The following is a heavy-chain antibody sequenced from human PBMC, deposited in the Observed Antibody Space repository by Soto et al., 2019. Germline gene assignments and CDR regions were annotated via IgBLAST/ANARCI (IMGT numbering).Heavy chain of an antibody. J-gene: IGHJ5*02. CDR3: ARRHLAVAVSTWFDP. CDR1: GLSITDSEMG. CDR2: IDSSGEK. D-gene: IGHD2-2*01. Sequence: QVTLKESGPVLVNPTETLTLRCTVSGLSITDSEMGVSWIRQPPGQPLEWLAHIDSSGEKSYRTFLKSRLAISKDTSKSQIVLTMTNMDPADTATYYCARRHLAVAVSTWFDPWGQGIPVTVSS. V-gene: IGHV2-26*01.